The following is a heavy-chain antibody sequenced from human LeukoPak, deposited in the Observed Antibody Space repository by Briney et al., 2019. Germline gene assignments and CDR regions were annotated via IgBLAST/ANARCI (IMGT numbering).Heavy chain of an antibody. V-gene: IGHV3-21*01. J-gene: IGHJ4*02. CDR3: ASFTSVY. Sequence: GSLRLSCAASGFTFSSYSMNWVRQAPGKGLGWVSSISSSSSYIYYADSVKGRFTISRDNAKNSLYLQMNSLRAEDTAVYYCASFTSVYWGQGTLVTVSS. CDR1: GFTFSSYS. D-gene: IGHD2/OR15-2a*01. CDR2: ISSSSSYI.